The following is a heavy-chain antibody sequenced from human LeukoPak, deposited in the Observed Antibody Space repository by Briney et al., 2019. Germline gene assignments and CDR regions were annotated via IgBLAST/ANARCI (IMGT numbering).Heavy chain of an antibody. CDR1: DGSISSSSYY. CDR2: IYYSGST. J-gene: IGHJ4*02. Sequence: PSETLSLTCTVSDGSISSSSYYWGWIRQPPGKGLEWIGSIYYSGSTYYNPSLKSRVTITVDTSKNQFSLKLSSVTAADTAVYYCAREGDRQQLDPSFDYWGQGTLVTVSS. D-gene: IGHD6-13*01. V-gene: IGHV4-39*07. CDR3: AREGDRQQLDPSFDY.